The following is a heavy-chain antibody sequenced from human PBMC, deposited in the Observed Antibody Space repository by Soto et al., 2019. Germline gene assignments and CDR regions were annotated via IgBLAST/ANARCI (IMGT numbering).Heavy chain of an antibody. CDR1: GGTFSSYA. V-gene: IGHV1-69*06. J-gene: IGHJ5*02. CDR2: IIPIFGTA. D-gene: IGHD7-27*01. CDR3: ARELPASGYNWFDT. Sequence: VASVKVSCKASGGTFSSYAISWVRQAPGQGLEWMGGIIPIFGTANYAQKFQGRVTITADKSTSTAYMELSSLRSEDTAVYYCARELPASGYNWFDTWGQGTLVTVSS.